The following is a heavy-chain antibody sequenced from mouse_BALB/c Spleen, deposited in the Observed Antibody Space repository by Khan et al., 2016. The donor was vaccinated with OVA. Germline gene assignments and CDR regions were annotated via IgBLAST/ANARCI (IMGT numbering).Heavy chain of an antibody. Sequence: EVQLVESGGGLVKPGGSLKLSCAASGFTFSDYYMYWVRQTPEKRLEWVATINDGGTSTYYPDSVKGRFTISRDNAKNSLYLQMSSLKSEDTAMFYCVRAGYGAFAYWGQGTLVTVSA. CDR3: VRAGYGAFAY. V-gene: IGHV5-4*02. D-gene: IGHD1-1*02. CDR1: GFTFSDYY. CDR2: INDGGTST. J-gene: IGHJ3*01.